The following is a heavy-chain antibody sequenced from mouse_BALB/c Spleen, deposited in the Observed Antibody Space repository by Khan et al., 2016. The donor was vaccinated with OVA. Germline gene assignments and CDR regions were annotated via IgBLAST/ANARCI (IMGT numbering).Heavy chain of an antibody. Sequence: VKLEESGPGLVAPSQSLSFTCTISGFSLTNYGVHWVRQPPGKGLEWLVVIWSDGSTTYDSALKSRLTISKDNSKSQVFLEMDSLQTDDTAMYYCARQPYYHYYIMDYWGQGTSVTVSS. CDR2: IWSDGST. V-gene: IGHV2-6-1*01. D-gene: IGHD2-10*01. CDR3: ARQPYYHYYIMDY. J-gene: IGHJ4*01. CDR1: GFSLTNYG.